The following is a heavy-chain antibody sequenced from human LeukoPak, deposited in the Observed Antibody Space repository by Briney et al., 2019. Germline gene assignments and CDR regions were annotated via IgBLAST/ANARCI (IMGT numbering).Heavy chain of an antibody. Sequence: GGSLRLSCAASGFTFSSYAMHWVRQAPGKGLEWVAVISYDGSNKYYADSVKGRFTISRDSSKNTLYLQMNSLRAEDTAVYYCARETNLVGALIDWGQGTLVTVSS. V-gene: IGHV3-30*04. J-gene: IGHJ4*02. CDR1: GFTFSSYA. CDR2: ISYDGSNK. D-gene: IGHD1-26*01. CDR3: ARETNLVGALID.